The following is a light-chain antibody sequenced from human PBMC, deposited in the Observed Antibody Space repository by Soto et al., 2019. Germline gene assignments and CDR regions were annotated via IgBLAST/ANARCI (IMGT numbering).Light chain of an antibody. CDR2: KAS. J-gene: IGKJ4*01. V-gene: IGKV1-5*03. Sequence: DIQMTQSPSTLSASVGDRVTITCRASQSISSWLTWYQQKPGKAPEYLIYKASTLKSGVPSRFSVSGSGTEFTLTIDSLQPDDFATYYCQQYHSNSLTFGGGTRVEIK. CDR1: QSISSW. CDR3: QQYHSNSLT.